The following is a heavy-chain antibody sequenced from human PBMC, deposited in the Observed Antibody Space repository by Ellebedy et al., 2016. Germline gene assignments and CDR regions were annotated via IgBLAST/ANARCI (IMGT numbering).Heavy chain of an antibody. D-gene: IGHD2-15*01. J-gene: IGHJ4*02. Sequence: GSLRLSCTVSGGSISSYYWSWIRQPPGKGLEWIGEINHSGGTNYNPSLRGRVTLSVDTSKNQFSLRLTSLTAADTAVYYCARVDCSGGSCSGTFDYWGQGTLVTVSS. CDR3: ARVDCSGGSCSGTFDY. CDR2: INHSGGT. CDR1: GGSISSYY. V-gene: IGHV4-34*01.